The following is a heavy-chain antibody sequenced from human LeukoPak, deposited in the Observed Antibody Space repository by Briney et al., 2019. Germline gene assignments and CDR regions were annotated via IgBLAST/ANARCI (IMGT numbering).Heavy chain of an antibody. CDR1: GGSISSGSYY. CDR3: AREREGVLRYFDWLLYYYYYMDV. V-gene: IGHV4-61*02. J-gene: IGHJ6*03. Sequence: SQTLSLTCTVSGGSISSGSYYWSWIRQPAGKGLEWIGRIYTSGSTNYNPSLKSRVTISVDTSKNQFSLKLSSVTAADTAVYYCAREREGVLRYFDWLLYYYYYMDVWGKGTTVTISS. D-gene: IGHD3-9*01. CDR2: IYTSGST.